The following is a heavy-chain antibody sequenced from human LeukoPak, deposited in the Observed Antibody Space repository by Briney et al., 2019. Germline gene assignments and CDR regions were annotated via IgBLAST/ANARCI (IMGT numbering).Heavy chain of an antibody. J-gene: IGHJ4*02. CDR1: GFSFSNAW. V-gene: IGHV3-15*01. Sequence: GGSVRLSCAGSGFSFSNAWFNWVRQTPEKGLEWLARIKRQTEGWAKDYAAPVKGRFTISRDDSKSTVYLQMNSLEIEDTAVYFCSRNADHDWWGQGTLVTVSS. CDR3: SRNADHDW. D-gene: IGHD1-14*01. CDR2: IKRQTEGWAK.